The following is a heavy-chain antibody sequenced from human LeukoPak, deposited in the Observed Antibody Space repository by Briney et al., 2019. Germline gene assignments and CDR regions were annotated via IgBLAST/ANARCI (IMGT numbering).Heavy chain of an antibody. CDR2: ISSSSSYI. CDR1: GFTFSSYS. J-gene: IGHJ4*02. Sequence: PGGSLRLSCAASGFTFSSYSMNWVRQAPGKGLEWVSSISSSSSYIYYADSVKGRFTISRDNAKNSLYLQVNSLRAEDTAVYYCAGVGNDFWSGYYGYWGQGTLVTVSS. D-gene: IGHD3-3*01. CDR3: AGVGNDFWSGYYGY. V-gene: IGHV3-21*01.